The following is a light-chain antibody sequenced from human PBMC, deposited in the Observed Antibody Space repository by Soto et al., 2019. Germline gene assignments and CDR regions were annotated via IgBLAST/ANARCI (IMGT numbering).Light chain of an antibody. CDR2: GAS. CDR3: QQYTNWPPWT. V-gene: IGKV3-15*01. CDR1: QSVGSN. Sequence: EIVLTQSPGTLSLSPGERATLSCRASQSVGSNLAWYQQKPGQAPRLLISGASTRSIGIPARFSGSGSGTEFTLTISSLQSEDFAVYYCQQYTNWPPWTFGQGTKVDIK. J-gene: IGKJ1*01.